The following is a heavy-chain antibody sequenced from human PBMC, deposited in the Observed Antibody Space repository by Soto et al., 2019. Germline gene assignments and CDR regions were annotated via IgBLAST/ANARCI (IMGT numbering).Heavy chain of an antibody. V-gene: IGHV3-33*01. J-gene: IGHJ6*02. D-gene: IGHD4-17*01. CDR1: GFTFSSYG. Sequence: GGSLRLSCAASGFTFSSYGMHWVRQAPGKGLEWVAVIWYDGSNKYYADSVKGRFTISRDNSKNTLYLQMNSLRAEDTAVYYCARATVVTKYYYYGMDVWGQGTTVTVSS. CDR2: IWYDGSNK. CDR3: ARATVVTKYYYYGMDV.